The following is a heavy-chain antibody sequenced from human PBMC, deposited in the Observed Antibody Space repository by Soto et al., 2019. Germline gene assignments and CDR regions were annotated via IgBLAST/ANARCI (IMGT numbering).Heavy chain of an antibody. CDR3: ARDRAPYYYDSSGYYNPYSNDAFDI. Sequence: QVQLQESGPGLVKPSETLSLTCTVSGGSISSYYWSWIRQPPGKGLEWIGYIYYSGSTNYNPSLKSRVTISVDTSKNQFSLKLSSVTAADTAVYYCARDRAPYYYDSSGYYNPYSNDAFDIWGQGTMVTVSS. D-gene: IGHD3-22*01. V-gene: IGHV4-59*01. CDR2: IYYSGST. J-gene: IGHJ3*02. CDR1: GGSISSYY.